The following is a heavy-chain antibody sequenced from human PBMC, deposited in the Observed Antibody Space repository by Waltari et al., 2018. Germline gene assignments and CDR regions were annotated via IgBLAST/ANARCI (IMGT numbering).Heavy chain of an antibody. V-gene: IGHV1-58*02. J-gene: IGHJ4*02. Sequence: QMQLVQSGPEVKKPGTSVKVSCKASGFTFTSSAMQWARQARGQRLEWIGWIVVGSGNTNYAQKFQERVTITRDMSTSTAYMELSSLRSEDTAVYYCAAGVHDYGDYRDYWGQGTLVTVSS. CDR3: AAGVHDYGDYRDY. CDR1: GFTFTSSA. CDR2: IVVGSGNT. D-gene: IGHD4-17*01.